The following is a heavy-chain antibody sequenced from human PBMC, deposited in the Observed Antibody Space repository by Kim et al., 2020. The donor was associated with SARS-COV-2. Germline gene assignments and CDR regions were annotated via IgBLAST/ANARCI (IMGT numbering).Heavy chain of an antibody. Sequence: GGSLRLSCAASGFTFSNYAMSWVRQAPGKGLEWLSVIYSGGRRTYFADSVKGRFTISRDDSKNTLYLQMNSLRAEDTAVYYCAKAPGNYYIDYWGQGTLVTVSS. CDR3: AKAPGNYYIDY. V-gene: IGHV3-23*03. D-gene: IGHD1-26*01. CDR1: GFTFSNYA. CDR2: IYSGGRRT. J-gene: IGHJ4*02.